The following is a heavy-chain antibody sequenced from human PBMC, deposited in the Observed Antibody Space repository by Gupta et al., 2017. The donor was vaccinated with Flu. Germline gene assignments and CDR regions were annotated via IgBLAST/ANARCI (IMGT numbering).Heavy chain of an antibody. Sequence: VSWIRQPPGKALEWLAHIFSNDEKSYSTSLKSRLTISKDTSKSQVVLTMTNMDPVDTATYYCARGGYYGMDVWGQGTTVTVSS. D-gene: IGHD1-26*01. CDR2: IFSNDEK. V-gene: IGHV2-26*01. CDR3: ARGGYYGMDV. J-gene: IGHJ6*02.